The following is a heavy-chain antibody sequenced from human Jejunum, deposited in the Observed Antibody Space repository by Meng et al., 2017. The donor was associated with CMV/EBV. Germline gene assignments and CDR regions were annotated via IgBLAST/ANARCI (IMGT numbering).Heavy chain of an antibody. CDR3: ARDRSSTCGLDY. CDR1: GFNFNDYW. V-gene: IGHV3-7*04. D-gene: IGHD6-13*01. Sequence: VYVVGAGGALVQPGGSLRLSCAASGFNFNDYWMHWVRQAPGKGLEWVADIKQDGSAKYYGDSVQGRFSIFRDNAKNSVYLRMNNLRAEDTAVYYCARDRSSTCGLDYWGQGTLVTVSS. J-gene: IGHJ4*02. CDR2: IKQDGSAK.